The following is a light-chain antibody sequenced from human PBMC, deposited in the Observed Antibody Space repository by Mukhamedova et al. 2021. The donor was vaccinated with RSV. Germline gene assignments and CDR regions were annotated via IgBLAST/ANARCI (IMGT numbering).Light chain of an antibody. CDR1: RSNLGANYD. J-gene: IGLJ2*01. V-gene: IGLV1-40*01. Sequence: TGTRSNLGANYDVYWYQQLPGTAPKLLIYTNNIRPSGVPDRFSGSKSGTSASLAITGLRPEDEAVYYCQSYDYSLSGLVFGGGTK. CDR3: QSYDYSLSGLV. CDR2: TNN.